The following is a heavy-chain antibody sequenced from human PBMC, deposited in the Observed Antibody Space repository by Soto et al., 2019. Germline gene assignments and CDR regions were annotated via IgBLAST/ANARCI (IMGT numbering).Heavy chain of an antibody. V-gene: IGHV1-3*01. D-gene: IGHD2-2*01. CDR1: GYTFTSYA. Sequence: GASVKVSCKASGYTFTSYAMHWVRQAPGQRLEWMGWINAGNGNTKYSQKFQGRVTITRDTSASTAYMELSSLRSEDTAVYYCARDIVVVPAAPRAFDYWGQGTLVTVSS. CDR2: INAGNGNT. J-gene: IGHJ4*02. CDR3: ARDIVVVPAAPRAFDY.